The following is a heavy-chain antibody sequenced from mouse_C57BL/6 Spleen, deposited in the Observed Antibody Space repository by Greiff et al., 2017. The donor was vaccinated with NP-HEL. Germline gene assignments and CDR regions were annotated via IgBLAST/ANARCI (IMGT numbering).Heavy chain of an antibody. CDR1: GFNIKDDY. V-gene: IGHV14-4*01. CDR3: TTEGPLGRAY. Sequence: EVQLVESGAELVRPGASVKMSCTASGFNIKDDYMHWVKQRPEQGLEWIGRIDPENGDTEYASKFQGKATITADTSSNTAYLQLSSLTSEDTAVYYCTTEGPLGRAYWGQGTLVTVSA. CDR2: IDPENGDT. J-gene: IGHJ3*01. D-gene: IGHD4-1*01.